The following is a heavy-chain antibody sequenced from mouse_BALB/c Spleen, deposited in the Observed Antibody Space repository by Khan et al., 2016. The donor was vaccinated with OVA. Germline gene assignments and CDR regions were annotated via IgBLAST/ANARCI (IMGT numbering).Heavy chain of an antibody. J-gene: IGHJ2*01. Sequence: EVKLQESGPGLVKPSQSLSLTCTVTGYSITSGYGWNWIRQFPGNKLEWMGYISYSGSTNYNPSLKSRISITRDTSQNQFFLQLNSVTTEDTATYDCARTARIKYWGQGTTLTVSS. CDR1: GYSITSGYG. V-gene: IGHV3-2*02. D-gene: IGHD1-2*01. CDR2: ISYSGST. CDR3: ARTARIKY.